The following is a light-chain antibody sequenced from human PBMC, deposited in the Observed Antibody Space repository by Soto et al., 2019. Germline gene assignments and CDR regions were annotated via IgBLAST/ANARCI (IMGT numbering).Light chain of an antibody. CDR3: QHYKTYSRT. J-gene: IGKJ1*01. V-gene: IGKV1-5*01. Sequence: DTRMTQSPSTLSACVGDRVTIPCRASQSISSWLAWYQQKPGKAPKLLIYDASSFESGVPSRFSGSGSGTEFTLTISSLQPDDSATYYCQHYKTYSRTLGQGTKVDIK. CDR1: QSISSW. CDR2: DAS.